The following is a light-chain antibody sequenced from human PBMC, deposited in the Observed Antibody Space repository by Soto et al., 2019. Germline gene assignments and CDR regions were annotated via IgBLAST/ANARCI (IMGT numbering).Light chain of an antibody. CDR2: DAS. CDR1: QSVSSK. CDR3: QQHINWPLT. V-gene: IGKV3-11*01. J-gene: IGKJ4*01. Sequence: EIVMTQSPADLSVSRGGVAXVCCGASQSVSSKVVWYQQKPGQAPSLLIYDASKRATGIPARFRGSGSGADFTLTISSLEPEDFALYYCQQHINWPLTFGGGTKVDI.